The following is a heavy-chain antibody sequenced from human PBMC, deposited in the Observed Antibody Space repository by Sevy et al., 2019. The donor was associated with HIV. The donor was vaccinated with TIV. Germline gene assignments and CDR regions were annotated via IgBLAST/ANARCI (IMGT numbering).Heavy chain of an antibody. CDR2: MNPNSGNT. V-gene: IGHV1-8*01. Sequence: ASVKVSCKASGYTFTSYDINWVRQATGQGLEWMGWMNPNSGNTGYAQKFQGRVTMTRNTSISTAYMELSSLRSEDTASYYCARGYWSSTGCYALYFYDRRWRNWFDPSGQVTLVTVSS. J-gene: IGHJ5*02. CDR1: GYTFTSYD. CDR3: ARGYWSSTGCYALYFYDRRWRNWFDP. D-gene: IGHD2-2*01.